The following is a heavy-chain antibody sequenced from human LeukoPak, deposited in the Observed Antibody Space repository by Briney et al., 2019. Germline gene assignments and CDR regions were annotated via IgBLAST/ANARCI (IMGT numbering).Heavy chain of an antibody. D-gene: IGHD3-3*01. CDR2: LNSDGTRI. Sequence: GGSLRLSCTASGFSFSSYWMHWVRQVPGKGLEWVSCLNSDGTRISYADSVKGRFTISRDNANNTLYLQMTSLRVEDTAVYYCAPLGVLISGYRAFDIWGQGTMVAVSS. CDR3: APLGVLISGYRAFDI. V-gene: IGHV3-74*01. CDR1: GFSFSSYW. J-gene: IGHJ3*02.